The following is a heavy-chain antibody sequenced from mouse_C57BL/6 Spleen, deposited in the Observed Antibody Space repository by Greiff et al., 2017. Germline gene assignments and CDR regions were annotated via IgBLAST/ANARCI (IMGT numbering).Heavy chain of an antibody. D-gene: IGHD1-1*01. CDR3: SRGDYYGSRGY. Sequence: QVQLQQSGAELVRPETSVKVSCKASGYAFTNYLIEWVKQRPGQGLEWIGVINPGSGGTNYNEKFKGKATLTADKSSSTAYMQLSSLTSEDSAVYFCSRGDYYGSRGYWGQGTTLTVSS. CDR2: INPGSGGT. V-gene: IGHV1-54*01. CDR1: GYAFTNYL. J-gene: IGHJ2*01.